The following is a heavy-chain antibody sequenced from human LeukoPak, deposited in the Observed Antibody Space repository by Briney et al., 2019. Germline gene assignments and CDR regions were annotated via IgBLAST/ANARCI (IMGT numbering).Heavy chain of an antibody. CDR3: ARDGIGYSSSWFDY. CDR2: IWYDGSNK. J-gene: IGHJ5*01. D-gene: IGHD6-13*01. Sequence: PGGSLRLSCAASGFTFSSYGMRWVRQAPGKGLEWVAVIWYDGSNKYYADSVKGRFTISRDNSKNTLYLQMNSLRAEDTAVYYCARDGIGYSSSWFDYWGQGTLVTVSS. CDR1: GFTFSSYG. V-gene: IGHV3-33*01.